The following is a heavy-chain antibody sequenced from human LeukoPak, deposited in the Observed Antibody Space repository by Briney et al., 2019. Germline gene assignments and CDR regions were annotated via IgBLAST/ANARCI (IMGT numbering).Heavy chain of an antibody. V-gene: IGHV3-30*02. CDR1: GFTFSSYG. CDR2: IRYDGSNK. CDR3: AKDKIGVVVPAAIVFGGYNWFDP. D-gene: IGHD2-2*02. J-gene: IGHJ5*02. Sequence: GGSLRLSCAASGFTFSSYGMHWVRQAPGKGLEWVAFIRYDGSNKYYADSVKGRFTISRDNSKNTLYLQMNSLRAEDTAVYYCAKDKIGVVVPAAIVFGGYNWFDPWGQGTLVTVSS.